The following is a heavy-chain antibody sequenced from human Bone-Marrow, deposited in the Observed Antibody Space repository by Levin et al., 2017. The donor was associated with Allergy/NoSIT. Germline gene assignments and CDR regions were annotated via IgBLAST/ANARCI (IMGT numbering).Heavy chain of an antibody. D-gene: IGHD3-10*01. J-gene: IGHJ5*02. V-gene: IGHV3-23*01. CDR2: FSGSSSST. Sequence: PGGSLRLSCAASGFIFSNYGMSWVRQAPGKGLEWVSGFSGSSSSTNYADSVKGRFTISRDSAKNMLYLQMNSLRVEDTAVYYCAKRQFYGSGGFDPWGQGTLVTVDS. CDR1: GFIFSNYG. CDR3: AKRQFYGSGGFDP.